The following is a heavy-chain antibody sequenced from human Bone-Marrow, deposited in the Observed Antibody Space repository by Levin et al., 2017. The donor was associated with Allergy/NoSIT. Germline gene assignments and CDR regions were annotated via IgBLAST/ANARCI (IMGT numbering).Heavy chain of an antibody. D-gene: IGHD5-12*01. CDR1: GFTISTNY. Sequence: SCAASGFTISTNYMSWVRQVPGKGLEWVSIIHSGGRKNYADSVKGRFTISRDNYNNTLYLQMNSLRGEDTDIYYCARDDVVATNHWGQGTLVIVSS. V-gene: IGHV3-66*01. CDR2: IHSGGRK. J-gene: IGHJ4*02. CDR3: ARDDVVATNH.